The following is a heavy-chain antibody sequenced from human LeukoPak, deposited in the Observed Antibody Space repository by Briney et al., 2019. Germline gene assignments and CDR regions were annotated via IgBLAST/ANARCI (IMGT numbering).Heavy chain of an antibody. CDR2: IYYSGST. D-gene: IGHD6-19*01. J-gene: IGHJ6*02. CDR3: ARGLGSGWPPSYYYGMDV. V-gene: IGHV4-59*01. CDR1: GDSISSSY. Sequence: SETLSLTCATSGDSISSSYWSWIRQPPGKGLEWIGYIYYSGSTNYNPSLKSRVTISLDTSKSHFSLKLSSVTAADTAVYFCARGLGSGWPPSYYYGMDVWGQGTTVTVSS.